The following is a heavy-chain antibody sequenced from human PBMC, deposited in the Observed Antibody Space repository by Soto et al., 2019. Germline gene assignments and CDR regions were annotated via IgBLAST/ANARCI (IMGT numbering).Heavy chain of an antibody. CDR3: ASYGYCSGGSCYSNFDY. D-gene: IGHD2-15*01. CDR2: MNPNSGNT. J-gene: IGHJ4*02. CDR1: GYTFTSYD. V-gene: IGHV1-8*01. Sequence: ASVKVSCKASGYTFTSYDINWVRQATGQGLEWMGWMNPNSGNTGYAQKFQGRVTITADESTSTAYMELSSLRSEDTAVYYCASYGYCSGGSCYSNFDYWGQGTLVTVSS.